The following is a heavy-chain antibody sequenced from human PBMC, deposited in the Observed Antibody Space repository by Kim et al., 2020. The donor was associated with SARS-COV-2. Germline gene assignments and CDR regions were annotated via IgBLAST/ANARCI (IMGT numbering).Heavy chain of an antibody. Sequence: SETLSLTCAVYGGSFSDNYYNWIRQPPGKGLEWIGEIHRSGSPKYNPSLKSRVTISLDTSNNQFSLKLTSVTAADTALYYCTRGNLALRLQYWGQGALVT. D-gene: IGHD3-3*02. CDR3: TRGNLALRLQY. CDR1: GGSFSDNY. J-gene: IGHJ4*02. V-gene: IGHV4-34*01. CDR2: IHRSGSP.